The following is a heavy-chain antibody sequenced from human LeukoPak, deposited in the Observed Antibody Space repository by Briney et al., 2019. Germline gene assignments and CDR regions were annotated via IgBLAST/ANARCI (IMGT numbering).Heavy chain of an antibody. D-gene: IGHD5-18*01. CDR3: ARFSGYIYGYDY. CDR2: TYNSWRN. Sequence: PSETLSLTCTVSGGSISSSSSHWGWIRQPPGKGLEWIGTTYNSWRNYYNPSLKSRVTISGDTSKNQFSLKVTSVTAADTAVYYCARFSGYIYGYDYWGQGTLVTVSS. CDR1: GGSISSSSSH. V-gene: IGHV4-39*01. J-gene: IGHJ4*02.